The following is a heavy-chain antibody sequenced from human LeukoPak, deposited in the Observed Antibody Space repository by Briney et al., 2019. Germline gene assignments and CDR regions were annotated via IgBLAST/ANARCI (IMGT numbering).Heavy chain of an antibody. D-gene: IGHD3-22*01. V-gene: IGHV1-46*01. CDR1: GYTFTSYY. CDR3: ARGDYYYDSSGYYYFDY. CDR2: INPSGGST. Sequence: ASVKVSCKASGYTFTSYYTHWVRQAPGQGLEWMGIINPSGGSTSYAQKFQGRVTMTRDTSTSTVYMELSSLRSEDTAVYYCARGDYYYDSSGYYYFDYWGQGTLVTVSS. J-gene: IGHJ4*02.